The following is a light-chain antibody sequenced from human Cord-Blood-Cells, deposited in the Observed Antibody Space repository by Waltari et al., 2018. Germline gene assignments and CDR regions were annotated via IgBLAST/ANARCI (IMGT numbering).Light chain of an antibody. J-gene: IGKJ1*01. CDR3: QQYKGT. Sequence: EIVMTQSPATLSVSPGERATLSCRASQSVSSNLAWYQQKPGQAPRLLIYGASTRATGIPARFSGSGSGTEFTLTISSLQSEDFAVYYCQQYKGTFGQGTK. CDR2: GAS. CDR1: QSVSSN. V-gene: IGKV3-15*01.